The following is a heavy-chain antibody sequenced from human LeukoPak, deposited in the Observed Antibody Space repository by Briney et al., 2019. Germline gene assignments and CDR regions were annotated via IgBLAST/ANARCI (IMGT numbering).Heavy chain of an antibody. CDR1: GFNFRTYG. D-gene: IGHD5-12*01. J-gene: IGHJ4*02. V-gene: IGHV3-30*19. CDR3: ARSLDIVATIVDY. Sequence: QTGGSLRLSCAASGFNFRTYGMHWVRQAPGKGLEWVAVISYDGSNKYYADSVKGRFTISRDNSKNTLYLQMNSLRAEDTAVYYCARSLDIVATIVDYWGQGTLVTVSS. CDR2: ISYDGSNK.